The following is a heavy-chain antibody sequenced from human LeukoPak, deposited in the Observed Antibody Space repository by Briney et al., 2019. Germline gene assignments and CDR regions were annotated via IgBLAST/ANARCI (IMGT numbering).Heavy chain of an antibody. CDR3: ARYDSSGYYYYYYMDV. J-gene: IGHJ6*03. D-gene: IGHD3-22*01. CDR1: GFTLSGYE. V-gene: IGHV3-48*03. CDR2: ISTSGSTI. Sequence: GGSLRLSCAASGFTLSGYEMNWVRQAPGEGLEWVSYISTSGSTIYLADSVKGRFTISRDNAKNSLYLQMNSLRAEDTAVYYCARYDSSGYYYYYYMDVWGKGTTVTVSS.